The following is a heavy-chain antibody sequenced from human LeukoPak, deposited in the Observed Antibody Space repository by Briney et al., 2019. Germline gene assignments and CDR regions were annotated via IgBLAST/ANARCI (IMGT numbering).Heavy chain of an antibody. D-gene: IGHD2-8*01. V-gene: IGHV3-30-3*01. J-gene: IGHJ6*02. CDR3: ARGPERTGVGTRYYYDMDV. CDR1: GFTFSSYA. CDR2: ISYDGSNK. Sequence: GRSLRLSCAASGFTFSSYAMRWVRQAPGKGLEWVAVISYDGSNKYYADSVKGRFTISRDNSKNTLYLQMNSLRAEDTAVYYCARGPERTGVGTRYYYDMDVWGQGTTVTVSS.